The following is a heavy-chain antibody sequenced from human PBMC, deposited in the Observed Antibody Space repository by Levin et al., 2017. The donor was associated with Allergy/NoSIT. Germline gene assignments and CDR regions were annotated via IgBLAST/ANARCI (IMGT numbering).Heavy chain of an antibody. CDR2: IHPGDSDT. D-gene: IGHD6-19*01. Sequence: EASVKVSCKGSGYSFTSYWIGWVRQMPGKGLEWMGIIHPGDSDTRYSPSFQGQVTISADKSISTAYLQWSSLKASDTAMYYCASSSGSESNWVDPWGQGTLVTVSS. V-gene: IGHV5-51*01. CDR1: GYSFTSYW. J-gene: IGHJ5*02. CDR3: ASSSGSESNWVDP.